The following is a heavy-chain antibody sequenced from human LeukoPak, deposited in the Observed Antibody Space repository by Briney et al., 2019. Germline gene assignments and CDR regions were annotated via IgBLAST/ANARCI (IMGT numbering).Heavy chain of an antibody. Sequence: SETLSLTCTVSGDSISSSGYYWTWIRQPPGKGLEWIGHIYNSGITNYNPSLKSRVAISVDTSKNHFSLKLSSVTAADTGVYYCARDHSYYSALTGYPAYGGLDVWGQGTTVTVSS. CDR3: ARDHSYYSALTGYPAYGGLDV. CDR1: GDSISSSGYY. J-gene: IGHJ6*02. CDR2: IYNSGIT. V-gene: IGHV4-31*03. D-gene: IGHD3-9*01.